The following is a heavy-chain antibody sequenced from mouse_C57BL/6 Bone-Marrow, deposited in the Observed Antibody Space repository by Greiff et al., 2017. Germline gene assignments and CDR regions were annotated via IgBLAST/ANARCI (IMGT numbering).Heavy chain of an antibody. CDR3: ARRGYYGSSYGDY. V-gene: IGHV1-54*01. CDR1: GYAFTNYL. D-gene: IGHD1-1*01. J-gene: IGHJ2*01. Sequence: VQRVESGAELVRPGTSVKVSCKASGYAFTNYLIEWVKQRPGQGLEWIGVINPGSGGTNYNEKFKGKATLTADKSSSTAYMQLSSLTSEDSAVYFCARRGYYGSSYGDYWGQGTTLTVSS. CDR2: INPGSGGT.